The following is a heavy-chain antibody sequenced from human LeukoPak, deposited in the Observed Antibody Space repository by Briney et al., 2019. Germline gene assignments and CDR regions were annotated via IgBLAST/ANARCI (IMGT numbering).Heavy chain of an antibody. Sequence: GGSLRLSCAASGFTFSSYGMHWVRQAPGKGLEWVAVISYDGSNKYYADSVKGRFTISRDNSKNTLYLQMNSLRAEDTAVYYCSKDVGVLRFLEWLIPNYYYYMDVWGKGTTVTVSS. CDR3: SKDVGVLRFLEWLIPNYYYYMDV. J-gene: IGHJ6*03. V-gene: IGHV3-30*18. CDR2: ISYDGSNK. D-gene: IGHD3-3*01. CDR1: GFTFSSYG.